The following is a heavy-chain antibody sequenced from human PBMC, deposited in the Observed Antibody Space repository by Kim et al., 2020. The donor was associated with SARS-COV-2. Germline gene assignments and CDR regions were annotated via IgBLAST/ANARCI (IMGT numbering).Heavy chain of an antibody. CDR3: ARVTYYDFWSGLDELYYFDY. D-gene: IGHD3-3*01. Sequence: RFTISRDNDKNSLYLQMNSLRAEDTAVYYCARVTYYDFWSGLDELYYFDYWGQGTLVTVSS. V-gene: IGHV3-11*06. J-gene: IGHJ4*02.